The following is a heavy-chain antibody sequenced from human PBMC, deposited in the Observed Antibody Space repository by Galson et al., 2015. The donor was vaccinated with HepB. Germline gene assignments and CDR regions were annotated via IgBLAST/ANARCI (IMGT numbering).Heavy chain of an antibody. Sequence: QSGAEVKKPGESLKISCQASGYTFTTXWIGWVRQMPGXXLXWMGXXYAXXXDTTYXPSFDAQVTFSVATSINTAYLHWTSLKASDTAMDYCARMRGDDHNWFDPWGQGTLVTVPS. CDR1: GYTFTTXW. V-gene: IGHV5-51*03. CDR2: XYAXXXDT. CDR3: ARMRGDDHNWFDP. D-gene: IGHD2-21*02. J-gene: IGHJ5*02.